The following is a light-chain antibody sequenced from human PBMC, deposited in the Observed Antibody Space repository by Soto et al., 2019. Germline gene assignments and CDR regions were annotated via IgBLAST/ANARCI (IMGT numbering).Light chain of an antibody. CDR1: QSVSSSY. V-gene: IGKV3-20*01. CDR2: GAS. J-gene: IGKJ1*01. CDR3: QQYKSYSTWT. Sequence: EIVLTQSPGTLSLSPGERATLSCRASQSVSSSYLAWYQQKPGQAPRLLIYGASSRATGIPDRFSGSGSGTEFTLTISSLQPDDFASYYCQQYKSYSTWTFGQGSKVDI.